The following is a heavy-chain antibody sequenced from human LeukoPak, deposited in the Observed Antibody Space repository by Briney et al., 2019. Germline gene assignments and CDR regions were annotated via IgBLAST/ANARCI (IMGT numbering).Heavy chain of an antibody. Sequence: SETLSLTCTVSGGSISNYYWSWIRQPPGKGLDWIGLISASGNTKYNPSLQSRVTMSVDPSMTLFALKLSSVTAADTAVYYCARQGVATAIDYWGQGTLVTVSS. D-gene: IGHD2-21*02. CDR1: GGSISNYY. CDR2: ISASGNT. CDR3: ARQGVATAIDY. V-gene: IGHV4-4*07. J-gene: IGHJ4*02.